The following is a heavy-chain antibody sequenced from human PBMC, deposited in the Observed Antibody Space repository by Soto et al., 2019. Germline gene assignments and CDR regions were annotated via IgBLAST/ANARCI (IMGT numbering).Heavy chain of an antibody. J-gene: IGHJ4*02. Sequence: QVQLVQSGAEVKKPGASVKVSCKASGYTFTSYYIHWVRQAPGQGFEWMGRINPSDGRTSYAHNFQDRVNMTRDTSTSTVYMELSSLRLEDTAVYYGATGVGATPFYNWGPGTLVTVSS. CDR2: INPSDGRT. CDR3: ATGVGATPFYN. D-gene: IGHD1-26*01. V-gene: IGHV1-46*01. CDR1: GYTFTSYY.